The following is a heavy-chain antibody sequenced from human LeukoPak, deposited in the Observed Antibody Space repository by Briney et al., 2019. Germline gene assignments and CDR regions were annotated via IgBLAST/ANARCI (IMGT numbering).Heavy chain of an antibody. D-gene: IGHD3-3*02. CDR3: ARVGDHFHWNLDL. CDR2: IYSGGTT. V-gene: IGHV3-53*01. J-gene: IGHJ2*01. Sequence: GGSLRLSCAAPGFTASTYYMNWVRQAPGKGLEWVSIIYSGGTTYYADSVKGRFTISRDTSKNTLSLQMNSLRAEDTAAYFCARVGDHFHWNLDLWGRGTLVTVSS. CDR1: GFTASTYY.